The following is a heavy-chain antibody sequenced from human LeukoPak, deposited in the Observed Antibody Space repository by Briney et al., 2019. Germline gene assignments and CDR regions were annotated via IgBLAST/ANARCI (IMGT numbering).Heavy chain of an antibody. CDR1: GGSFSGYY. D-gene: IGHD3-22*01. J-gene: IGHJ5*02. CDR3: ARTKVSRYYYDSSGHRKWFDP. Sequence: PSETLSLTCAVYGGSFSGYYWSCIRQPPGKGLEWIGEINHSGSTNYNPSLKSRVTISVDTSKNQFSLKLSSVTAADTAVYYCARTKVSRYYYDSSGHRKWFDPWGQGTLVTVSS. V-gene: IGHV4-34*01. CDR2: INHSGST.